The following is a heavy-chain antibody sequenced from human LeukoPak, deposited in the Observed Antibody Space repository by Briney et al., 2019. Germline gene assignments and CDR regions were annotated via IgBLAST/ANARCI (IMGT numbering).Heavy chain of an antibody. J-gene: IGHJ3*02. Sequence: SETLSLTCTVSGGSISSGSYYWSWIRQPAGKGLEWIGRIYTSGSTNYNPSLKSRVTISVDTSKNQFSLKLSSVTAADTAVYYCARESEYSSSSDAFDIWGQGTMVTVSS. CDR1: GGSISSGSYY. CDR3: ARESEYSSSSDAFDI. CDR2: IYTSGST. D-gene: IGHD6-6*01. V-gene: IGHV4-61*02.